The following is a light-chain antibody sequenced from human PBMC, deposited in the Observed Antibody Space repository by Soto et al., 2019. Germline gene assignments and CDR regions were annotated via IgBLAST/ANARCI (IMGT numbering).Light chain of an antibody. Sequence: DIQLTQSPSFLSASVGDRVTITCRASQGISSYLAWYQQKPGKPPKLLIYAASTLQSGVPSRFSGSGSGTEFTLTISSLQPEDFATYYCQQFNSYPFTFGPGTKVDIK. CDR2: AAS. J-gene: IGKJ3*01. CDR1: QGISSY. V-gene: IGKV1-9*01. CDR3: QQFNSYPFT.